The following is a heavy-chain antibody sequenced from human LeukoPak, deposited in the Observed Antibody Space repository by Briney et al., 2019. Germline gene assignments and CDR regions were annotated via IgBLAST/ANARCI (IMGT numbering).Heavy chain of an antibody. Sequence: SETLSLTCAAYGGSFSGFYWSWIRQPPGKGLEWIGEINHSGGTNYNPSLNSRVTISVDASKNQFSLKLSSVTAADTAVYYCVIMVRGVIVSQGYFDYWGQGTLVTVSS. J-gene: IGHJ4*02. V-gene: IGHV4-34*01. CDR1: GGSFSGFY. D-gene: IGHD3-10*01. CDR2: INHSGGT. CDR3: VIMVRGVIVSQGYFDY.